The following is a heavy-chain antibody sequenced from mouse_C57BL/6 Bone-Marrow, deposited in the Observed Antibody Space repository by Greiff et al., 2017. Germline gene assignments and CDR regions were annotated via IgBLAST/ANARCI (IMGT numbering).Heavy chain of an antibody. Sequence: VQLQQPGAELVRPGSSVKLSCKASGYTFTSYWMHWVKQRPIQGLEWIGNIDPSDSETHYNQKFKDKATLTVDKSSSTAYMQLSSLTSEDSAVYYCARRGYYGSAGAMDYWGQGTSVTVSS. CDR1: GYTFTSYW. V-gene: IGHV1-52*01. CDR2: IDPSDSET. CDR3: ARRGYYGSAGAMDY. J-gene: IGHJ4*01. D-gene: IGHD2-1*01.